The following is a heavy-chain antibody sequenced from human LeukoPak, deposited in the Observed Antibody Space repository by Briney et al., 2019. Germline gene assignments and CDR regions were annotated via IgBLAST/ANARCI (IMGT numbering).Heavy chain of an antibody. V-gene: IGHV4-39*07. CDR3: AREDYYDSSGYRI. J-gene: IGHJ3*02. CDR2: IYYSGST. CDR1: GGSISNYY. D-gene: IGHD3-22*01. Sequence: SETLSLTCTVSGGSISNYYWGWIRQPPGKGLEWIGSIYYSGSTYYNPSLKSRVTISVDTSKNQFSLKLSSVTAADTAVYYCAREDYYDSSGYRIWGQGTMVTVSS.